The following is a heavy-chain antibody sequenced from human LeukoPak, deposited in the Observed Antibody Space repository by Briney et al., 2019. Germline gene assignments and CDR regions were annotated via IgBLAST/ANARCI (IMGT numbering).Heavy chain of an antibody. D-gene: IGHD3-22*01. J-gene: IGHJ6*02. CDR1: GGSISSGGYY. CDR2: IYYSGST. Sequence: SQTLSLTCTVSGGSISSGGYYWSWIRQHPGRGLAWIGYIYYSGSTYYNPSLKSRVTISVDTSKNQFSLKLSSVTAADTAVYYCARSKTYYYDSSGFPSYYYGMDVWGQGTTVTVSS. CDR3: ARSKTYYYDSSGFPSYYYGMDV. V-gene: IGHV4-31*03.